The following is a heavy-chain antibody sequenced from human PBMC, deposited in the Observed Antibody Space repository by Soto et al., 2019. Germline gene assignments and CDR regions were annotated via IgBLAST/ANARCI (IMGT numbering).Heavy chain of an antibody. CDR2: ISYDGSDK. Sequence: QPGGSLRLSCAASGFTFSGYGMHWVRQAPGKGLEWVAVISYDGSDKYYADSVKGRFTISRDNSKNTLYLQMNSLRAEDTAVYYCAKDPGPQYFDYWGQGTLVTVSS. J-gene: IGHJ4*02. V-gene: IGHV3-30*18. CDR3: AKDPGPQYFDY. CDR1: GFTFSGYG.